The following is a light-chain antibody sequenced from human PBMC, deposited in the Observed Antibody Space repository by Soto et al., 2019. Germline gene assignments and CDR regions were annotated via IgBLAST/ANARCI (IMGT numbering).Light chain of an antibody. J-gene: IGLJ1*01. V-gene: IGLV1-40*01. Sequence: QSVLTQPPSVSGAPGQRVTISCTGSSSNIGAGYDLHWYQQLPGKAPKLLIYGNSNRPSGVPDRFSGSKSGTSASLAITGLQAEDEADYYCCSYIGHYIYVFGTGTKVTVL. CDR3: CSYIGHYIYV. CDR2: GNS. CDR1: SSNIGAGYD.